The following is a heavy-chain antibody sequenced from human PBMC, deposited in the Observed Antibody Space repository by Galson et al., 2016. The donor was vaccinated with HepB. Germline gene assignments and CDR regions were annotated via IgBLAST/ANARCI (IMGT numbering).Heavy chain of an antibody. J-gene: IGHJ4*02. V-gene: IGHV3-48*03. CDR3: ARGNSSSWEEYFDC. Sequence: SLRLSCAASGFTFRXYEMNWVRQAXXXGLXXVSXISNGXYSIYXADSXKGRFTISRDNAKDSLFLQMNSLRAEDTAVYFCARGNSSSWEEYFDCWGQGTLVTVSS. D-gene: IGHD6-13*01. CDR1: GFTFRXYE. CDR2: ISNGXYSI.